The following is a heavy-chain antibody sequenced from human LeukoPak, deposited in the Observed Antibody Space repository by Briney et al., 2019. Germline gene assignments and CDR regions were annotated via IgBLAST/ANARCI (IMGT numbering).Heavy chain of an antibody. Sequence: PGGSLRLSCEASGFTFSSYVMHWVRQAPGKGLVWVSRINSDGSSTSYADSVKGRFTISRDNAKNTLYLQMNSLRAEDTAVYYCASRNYYYGMDVWGQGTTVTVSS. V-gene: IGHV3-74*01. CDR3: ASRNYYYGMDV. CDR2: INSDGSST. CDR1: GFTFSSYV. J-gene: IGHJ6*02.